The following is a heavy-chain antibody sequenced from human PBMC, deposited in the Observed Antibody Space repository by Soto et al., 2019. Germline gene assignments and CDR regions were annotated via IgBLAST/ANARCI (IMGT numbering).Heavy chain of an antibody. Sequence: VQLVESGGGLVSPGGSLTLSCVGSGFRFSDHSMHWVRRAPGTGLQWLSYISSSGDTTHYADSVRGRFTVSRDNAKNSVVLRMDSLRDDDTAMYYCARLPKGSLVTAWGQGTLVTVSS. V-gene: IGHV3-48*02. CDR3: ARLPKGSLVTA. J-gene: IGHJ4*02. CDR2: ISSSGDTT. CDR1: GFRFSDHS. D-gene: IGHD2-21*02.